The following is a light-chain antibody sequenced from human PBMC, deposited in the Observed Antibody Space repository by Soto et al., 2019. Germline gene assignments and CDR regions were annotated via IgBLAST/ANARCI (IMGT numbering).Light chain of an antibody. Sequence: QSVLTQPHSASGTPGPTIIISCSGSTSNIESHSVNWYQKVPGTAPKLLIITNNQRPSGVPDRFSGSKSGASASLAISGLQSEDEATYYCATWDDSRNGVFGTGTKLTVL. V-gene: IGLV1-44*01. J-gene: IGLJ1*01. CDR1: TSNIESHS. CDR2: TNN. CDR3: ATWDDSRNGV.